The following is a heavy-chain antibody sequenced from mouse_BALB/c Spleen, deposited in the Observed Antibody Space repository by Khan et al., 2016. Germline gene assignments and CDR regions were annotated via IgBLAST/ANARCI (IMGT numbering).Heavy chain of an antibody. D-gene: IGHD1-1*01. CDR1: DYTFTSYY. CDR3: ARRAIYSGTHYFDY. V-gene: IGHV1S56*01. J-gene: IGHJ2*01. Sequence: QVQLQQSGPELVKPGASVRISCKASDYTFTSYYIHWVKQRPGQGLEWIGWIYLGHVNTKYNEKFKGKATLTADKSSSTAYIQLSSLTSEDSAVYFCARRAIYSGTHYFDYWGQGTTLTVSS. CDR2: IYLGHVNT.